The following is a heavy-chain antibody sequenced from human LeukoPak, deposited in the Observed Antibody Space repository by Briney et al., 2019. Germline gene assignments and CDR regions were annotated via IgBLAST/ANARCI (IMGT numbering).Heavy chain of an antibody. CDR1: GGSISSGSYY. CDR3: ARVPNYYDSSGYPNDAFDI. Sequence: SETLSLTCTVSGGSISSGSYYWSWIRQPAGKGLEWIGRIYTSGSTNYNPSLKSRVTISVDTSKNQFSLKLSSVTAADTAVYYCARVPNYYDSSGYPNDAFDIWGQGTMVTVSS. J-gene: IGHJ3*02. CDR2: IYTSGST. V-gene: IGHV4-61*02. D-gene: IGHD3-22*01.